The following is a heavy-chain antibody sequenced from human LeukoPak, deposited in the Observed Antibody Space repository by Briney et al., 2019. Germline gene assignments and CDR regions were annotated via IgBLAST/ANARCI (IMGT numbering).Heavy chain of an antibody. J-gene: IGHJ4*02. D-gene: IGHD6-13*01. CDR2: ISYDGSNK. Sequence: GGSLRLSCAASGFTFSSYAMHWVRQAPGKGLEWVAVISYDGSNKYYADSVKGRFTISRDNSKNTLYLQMNSLRAEDTAVYYCAKDRIAAAGFFDYWGQGTLVTVSS. CDR3: AKDRIAAAGFFDY. V-gene: IGHV3-30-3*01. CDR1: GFTFSSYA.